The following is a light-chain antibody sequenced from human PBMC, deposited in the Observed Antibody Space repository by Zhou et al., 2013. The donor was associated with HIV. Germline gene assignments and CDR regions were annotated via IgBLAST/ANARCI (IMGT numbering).Light chain of an antibody. J-gene: IGKJ4*01. V-gene: IGKV1-39*01. Sequence: DIQLTQSPSFLSASVGDRVTITCRASQGISSYLAWYQQKPGKAPKLLIYAASTLQSGVPSRFSGSGYGTDFTLTISSLQPEDFANYYCQQSYTTPETFGGGTKVEMK. CDR1: QGISSY. CDR3: QQSYTTPET. CDR2: AAS.